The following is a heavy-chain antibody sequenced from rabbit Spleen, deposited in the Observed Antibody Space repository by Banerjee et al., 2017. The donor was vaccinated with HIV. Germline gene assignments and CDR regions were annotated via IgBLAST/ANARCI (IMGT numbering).Heavy chain of an antibody. CDR1: GFDFSSNA. V-gene: IGHV1S45*01. CDR3: ARDLVAVIGWNFNL. D-gene: IGHD1-1*01. J-gene: IGHJ4*01. Sequence: QQQLVESGGGLVKPGASLTLTCKASGFDFSSNAICWVRQAPGKGPEWIACIYTGTVSDRTYYANWAKGRFTISKTSSTTVTLQMTSVTVADTATYFCARDLVAVIGWNFNLWGQGTLVTVS. CDR2: IYTGTVSDRT.